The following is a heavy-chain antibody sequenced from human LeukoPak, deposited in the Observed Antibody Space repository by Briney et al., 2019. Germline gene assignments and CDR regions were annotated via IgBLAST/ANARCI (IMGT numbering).Heavy chain of an antibody. Sequence: ASVKVSCKASGYTFTSYAMNWVRQAPGQGLEWMGWINTNTGNPTYAEGFTGRFVVSLDTSVSTVYLQMSSLKAEDTAVYYCARDLGYDRSPGYWGQGTLVTVSS. V-gene: IGHV7-4-1*02. CDR2: INTNTGNP. CDR3: ARDLGYDRSPGY. J-gene: IGHJ4*02. CDR1: GYTFTSYA. D-gene: IGHD3-22*01.